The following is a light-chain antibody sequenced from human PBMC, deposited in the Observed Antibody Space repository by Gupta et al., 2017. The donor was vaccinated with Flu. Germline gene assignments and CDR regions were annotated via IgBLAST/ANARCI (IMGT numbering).Light chain of an antibody. CDR2: AAS. CDR1: QTISNY. J-gene: IGKJ2*01. Sequence: DIQLTQSPSSLSASVGDRVTLTCRASQTISNYLNWYQQKPGKAPKLLIFAASTLQSGVPSRFSGSGSGTEFTLTITSLQPEDFASYYCQQGYIDLLTFGQGTKVEIK. CDR3: QQGYIDLLT. V-gene: IGKV1-39*01.